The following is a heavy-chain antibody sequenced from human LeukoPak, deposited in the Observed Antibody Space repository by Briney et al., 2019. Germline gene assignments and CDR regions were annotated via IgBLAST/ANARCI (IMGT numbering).Heavy chain of an antibody. Sequence: SGTLSLTCAVSGGSISSSNWWSWVRQPPGKGLEWIGYIYYSGSTYYNPSLKSRVALSVDTSKNQFSLKLSSLTAADTAVYYCAKSREEIRGLDAFDIWGQGTMVTVSS. CDR2: IYYSGST. V-gene: IGHV4-4*02. D-gene: IGHD5-24*01. CDR1: GGSISSSNW. CDR3: AKSREEIRGLDAFDI. J-gene: IGHJ3*02.